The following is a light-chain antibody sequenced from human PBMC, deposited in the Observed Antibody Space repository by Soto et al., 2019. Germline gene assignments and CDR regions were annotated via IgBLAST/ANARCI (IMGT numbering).Light chain of an antibody. CDR3: QHYGSSPEWT. J-gene: IGKJ1*01. Sequence: IVLTQSPATLSLSPGERATLSCRASQTVSGSYLAWYQHKPGQAPRLLIYGEFSRATGIPDRFSGSGSGTDFTLTISRLEPEDFAVYYCQHYGSSPEWTLGQGTKVDIK. V-gene: IGKV3-20*01. CDR1: QTVSGSY. CDR2: GEF.